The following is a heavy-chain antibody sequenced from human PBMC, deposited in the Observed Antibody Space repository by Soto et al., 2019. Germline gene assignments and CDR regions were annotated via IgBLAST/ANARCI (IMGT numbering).Heavy chain of an antibody. D-gene: IGHD3-22*01. CDR3: ARRYDSSGIGYYFDY. Sequence: GASVKVSCKASGGTFSSYAISWVRQAPGQGLEWMGGIIPIFGTANYAQKFQGRVTITADESTSTAYMELSSLRSEDTAVYYCARRYDSSGIGYYFDYWGQGTLVTVSS. CDR1: GGTFSSYA. V-gene: IGHV1-69*13. J-gene: IGHJ4*02. CDR2: IIPIFGTA.